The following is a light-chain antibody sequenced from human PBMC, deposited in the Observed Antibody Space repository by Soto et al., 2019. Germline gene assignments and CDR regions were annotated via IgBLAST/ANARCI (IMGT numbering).Light chain of an antibody. Sequence: EVVLTQSPGTLSLSPVEIATLSCMASQSFTNTYLAWYQQKPGQAPRLLIYGASSRATGISDRFSGSASGTDFTLTISRLEPEDFAVYYCQQYGVSPRTFGQGTKVDIK. CDR3: QQYGVSPRT. CDR1: QSFTNTY. CDR2: GAS. J-gene: IGKJ1*01. V-gene: IGKV3-20*01.